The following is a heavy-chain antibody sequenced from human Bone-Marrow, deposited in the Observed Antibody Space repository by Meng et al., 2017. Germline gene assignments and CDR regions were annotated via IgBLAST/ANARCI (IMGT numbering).Heavy chain of an antibody. Sequence: GESLKISCAASGFTFSSYAMSWVRQAPGKGLEWVSAISGSGGSTYYADSVKGRFTISRDDSKDTAYLQMNSLKTEDTAVYFCTIYTSGHIWGQGTMVTVSS. CDR3: TIYTSGHI. CDR2: ISGSGGST. V-gene: IGHV3-23*01. J-gene: IGHJ3*02. D-gene: IGHD6-19*01. CDR1: GFTFSSYA.